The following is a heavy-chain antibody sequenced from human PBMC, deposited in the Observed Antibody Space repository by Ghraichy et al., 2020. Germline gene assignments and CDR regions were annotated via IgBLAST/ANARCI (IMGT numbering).Heavy chain of an antibody. CDR2: INHSGRT. V-gene: IGHV4-34*01. CDR3: ARGRLLFDHDSSGDYPYDY. Sequence: SETLSLTCAVYGGSLSGSYWSWIRQPPGKGLEWIGEINHSGRTNYSPSLKSRVTISVDTSKNQFSLKMRAVTAADTAVYYCARGRLLFDHDSSGDYPYDYWGQGSLVTVSS. J-gene: IGHJ4*02. D-gene: IGHD3-22*01. CDR1: GGSLSGSY.